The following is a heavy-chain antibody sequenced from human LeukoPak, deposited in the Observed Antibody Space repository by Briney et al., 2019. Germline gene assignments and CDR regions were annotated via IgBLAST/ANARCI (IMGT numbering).Heavy chain of an antibody. CDR1: GYSLGKNYY. Sequence: SETLSLTCAVSGYSLGKNYYWGWIRQPPGKGLEWIGRIYGTGSTSYNPSLMNRVTMSVDTSKNHFSLKLTSVTAADTAVYYCARYDSRGSASTRFDYWGQGTLVTVSS. CDR2: IYGTGST. CDR3: ARYDSRGSASTRFDY. V-gene: IGHV4-38-2*01. J-gene: IGHJ4*02. D-gene: IGHD3-16*01.